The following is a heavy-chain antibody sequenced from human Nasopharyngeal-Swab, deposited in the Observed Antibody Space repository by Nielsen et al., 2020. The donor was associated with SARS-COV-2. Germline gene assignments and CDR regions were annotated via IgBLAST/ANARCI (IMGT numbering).Heavy chain of an antibody. CDR2: INPNSGGT. CDR3: ARGDYYDRSRLGY. CDR1: GYTFTDYY. Sequence: ASVKVSCKASGYTFTDYYMRWVRQAPGQGLEWMGWINPNSGGTNYAQKFQGRVTMTRDTSISTAYMELSRLRSDDTAVYYCARGDYYDRSRLGYWGQGTLVTVSS. D-gene: IGHD3-22*01. V-gene: IGHV1-2*02. J-gene: IGHJ4*02.